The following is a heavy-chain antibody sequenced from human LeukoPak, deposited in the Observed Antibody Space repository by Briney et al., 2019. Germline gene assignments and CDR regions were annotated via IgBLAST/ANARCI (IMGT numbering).Heavy chain of an antibody. CDR1: GYTFSIYG. J-gene: IGHJ6*03. CDR2: ISPDNGNT. Sequence: ASVKVSCKASGYTFSIYGVSWVRQAPGQGLEWVGWISPDNGNTNSAQKFQGRVTMTTDTSTNTAYMELRSLRSDDTAVYYCARGRSDDLGYYNYYMDVWGKGTTVTVFS. D-gene: IGHD3-3*01. V-gene: IGHV1-18*01. CDR3: ARGRSDDLGYYNYYMDV.